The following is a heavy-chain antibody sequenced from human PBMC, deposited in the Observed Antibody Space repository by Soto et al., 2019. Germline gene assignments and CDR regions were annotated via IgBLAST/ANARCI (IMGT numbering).Heavy chain of an antibody. V-gene: IGHV1-18*01. J-gene: IGHJ6*01. CDR2: ISAYNGNT. Sequence: ASVKVSCKASGYTFTSYGISWVRQAPGQGLEWMGWISAYNGNTNYAQKLQGRVTMTTDTSTSTAYMELRSLRSDDTAVYYCARGANKHYTYYYYGLDVWGQGTTVTVSS. CDR3: ARGANKHYTYYYYGLDV. CDR1: GYTFTSYG. D-gene: IGHD4-4*01.